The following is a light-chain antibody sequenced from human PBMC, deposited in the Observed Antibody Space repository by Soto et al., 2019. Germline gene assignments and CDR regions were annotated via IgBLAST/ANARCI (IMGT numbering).Light chain of an antibody. CDR2: GAS. Sequence: EIVMTQSPATLSVSPGESAILSCRASQSVRSNLAWYQQKPGQAPRLLIYGASTRATGIPARFSGSGSGTEFTLTISSLQSEDFAVHYCQHYNSWPSFTFGPGTRVDVK. CDR3: QHYNSWPSFT. CDR1: QSVRSN. V-gene: IGKV3-15*01. J-gene: IGKJ3*01.